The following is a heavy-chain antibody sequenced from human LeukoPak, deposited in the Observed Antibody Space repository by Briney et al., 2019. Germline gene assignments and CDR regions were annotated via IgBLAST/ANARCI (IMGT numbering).Heavy chain of an antibody. D-gene: IGHD4-17*01. CDR1: GFTFSSYA. J-gene: IGHJ4*02. CDR2: ISYDGGNK. V-gene: IGHV3-30-3*01. CDR3: ARDHYGDYHSFDY. Sequence: PGGSLRLSCAASGFTFSSYAMHWVRQAPGKGLEWVAVISYDGGNKYYADSVKGRFTISRDNSKNTLYLQMNSLRAEDTAVYYCARDHYGDYHSFDYWGQGTLVTVSS.